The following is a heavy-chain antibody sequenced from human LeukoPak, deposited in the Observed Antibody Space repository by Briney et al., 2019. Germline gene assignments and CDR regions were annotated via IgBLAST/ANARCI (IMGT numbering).Heavy chain of an antibody. CDR1: GGSISSYY. D-gene: IGHD3-22*01. V-gene: IGHV4-4*07. Sequence: PSETLSLTCTVSGGSISSYYWSWIRQPAGKGLEWIGRIYTTGSANYNPSLKSRVTISIDTSKNQFSLKLSSVTATDTAVYYCARDPGHYDSSGYYSSWFDPWGQGTLVTVSS. J-gene: IGHJ5*02. CDR2: IYTTGSA. CDR3: ARDPGHYDSSGYYSSWFDP.